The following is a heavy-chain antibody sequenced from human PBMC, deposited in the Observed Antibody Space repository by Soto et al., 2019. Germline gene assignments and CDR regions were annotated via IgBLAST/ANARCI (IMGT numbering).Heavy chain of an antibody. J-gene: IGHJ6*02. CDR1: GGSFSGYY. V-gene: IGHV4-34*01. Sequence: LSLTCAVYGGSFSGYYWSWIRQPPGKGLEWIGEINHSGSTNYNPSLKSRVTISVDTSNNQFSLKLSSVTAADTAVYYCARPKSRGLYYYYYGMDVWGQGTTVTVSS. CDR2: INHSGST. CDR3: ARPKSRGLYYYYYGMDV. D-gene: IGHD3-10*01.